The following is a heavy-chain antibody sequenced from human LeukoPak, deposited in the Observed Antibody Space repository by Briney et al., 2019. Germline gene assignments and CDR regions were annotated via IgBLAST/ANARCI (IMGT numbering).Heavy chain of an antibody. D-gene: IGHD3-22*01. V-gene: IGHV1-8*03. CDR1: GYTFTSYD. J-gene: IGHJ4*02. Sequence: ASVKVSCKASGYTFTSYDINWVRQATGQGLEWMGWMNPNSGNTGYAQKFQGRVTITRNTSISTAYMELSSLRSEDTAVYYCARGYKDYYDSSGYYPFDYWGQGTLVTVSS. CDR2: MNPNSGNT. CDR3: ARGYKDYYDSSGYYPFDY.